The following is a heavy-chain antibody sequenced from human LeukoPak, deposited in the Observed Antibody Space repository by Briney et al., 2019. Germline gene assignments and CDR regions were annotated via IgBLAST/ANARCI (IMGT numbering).Heavy chain of an antibody. D-gene: IGHD1-14*01. J-gene: IGHJ6*03. Sequence: GGSLRLSCAASGFTFSSYSMNWVRQAPGKGLEWVSSISSSSYIYYAGSVKGRFTISRDNAKNSLYLQMNGLRAEDTAVYYCARAPDTSYYYYMDVWGKGTTVTVSS. CDR3: ARAPDTSYYYYMDV. V-gene: IGHV3-21*01. CDR1: GFTFSSYS. CDR2: ISSSSYI.